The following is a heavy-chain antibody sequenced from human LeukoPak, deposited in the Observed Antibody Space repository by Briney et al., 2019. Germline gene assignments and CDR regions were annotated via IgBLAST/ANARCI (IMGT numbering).Heavy chain of an antibody. D-gene: IGHD4-17*01. CDR1: GFTFSSYA. J-gene: IGHJ3*02. CDR2: ISYDGSNK. CDR3: ARRSTVTRDVDN. V-gene: IGHV3-30*04. Sequence: PGGSLRLSCAASGFTFSSYAMHWVRQAPGKGLEWVAVISYDGSNKYYADSVKGRFTISRDNSKNTLYLQMNSLRAEDTAVYYCARRSTVTRDVDNWGQGTMVTVSS.